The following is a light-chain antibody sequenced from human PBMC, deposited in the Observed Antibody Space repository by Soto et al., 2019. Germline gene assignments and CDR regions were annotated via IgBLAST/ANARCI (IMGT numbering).Light chain of an antibody. CDR3: QQFQSYSLT. J-gene: IGKJ4*01. Sequence: AIQLTQSPSSLSASVGDRVTITCRASQGISSALAWYQHKPGRAPRLLIYDASSLQSGVSSRFSGSGSGTECTLTISSLQPEDFATYYCQQFQSYSLTFGGGTKLEIK. CDR2: DAS. CDR1: QGISSA. V-gene: IGKV1-13*02.